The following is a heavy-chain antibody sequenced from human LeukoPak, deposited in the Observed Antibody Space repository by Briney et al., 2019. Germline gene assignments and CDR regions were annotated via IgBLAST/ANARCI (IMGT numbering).Heavy chain of an antibody. V-gene: IGHV1-18*01. D-gene: IGHD3-22*01. J-gene: IGHJ4*02. CDR1: GYSFTNFG. CDR3: ARDYGYYDSSGHYCDY. Sequence: GASVQVSCKTPGYSFTNFGISWVRQAPGQGLEWMGWISAYNGDTNYVQNLQGRVTMTTDASTTTAYMELRSLRSDDTAVYYCARDYGYYDSSGHYCDYWGQGTLVSVSS. CDR2: ISAYNGDT.